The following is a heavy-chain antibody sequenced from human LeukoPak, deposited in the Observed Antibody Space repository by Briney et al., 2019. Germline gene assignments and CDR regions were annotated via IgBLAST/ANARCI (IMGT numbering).Heavy chain of an antibody. CDR2: VGDSGGST. CDR3: AKGGIMQSSSPGLQYFDL. D-gene: IGHD6-6*01. CDR1: GFTFSNAW. V-gene: IGHV3-23*01. J-gene: IGHJ2*01. Sequence: PGGSLRLSCAASGFTFSNAWMSWVRQAPGKGLEWVSVVGDSGGSTYYADSVKGRFTISRDNSKNTLYLQMNSLRAEDTAVYYCAKGGIMQSSSPGLQYFDLWGRGTLVSVSS.